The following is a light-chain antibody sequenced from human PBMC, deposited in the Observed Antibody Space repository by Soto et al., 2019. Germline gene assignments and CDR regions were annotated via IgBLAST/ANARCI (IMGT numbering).Light chain of an antibody. Sequence: DIVMTQSPGSLAVSLGERATINCKSSQSVLHSSNNKNYLAWYQQRPGQPPKLLIYWASTRESGVPDRFSGSGSGTDFTLTISSLQAEDVAVYYCQQYYTTPYTFGQGTKLEMK. V-gene: IGKV4-1*01. CDR3: QQYYTTPYT. CDR2: WAS. CDR1: QSVLHSSNNKNY. J-gene: IGKJ2*01.